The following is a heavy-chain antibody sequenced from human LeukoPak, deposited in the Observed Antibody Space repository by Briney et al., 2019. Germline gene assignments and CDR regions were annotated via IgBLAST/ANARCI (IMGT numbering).Heavy chain of an antibody. D-gene: IGHD2-15*01. J-gene: IGHJ5*02. V-gene: IGHV3-30*03. CDR3: VRGGLPIPATRWFDP. Sequence: PGGSLRLSCAASGFTFSAYSMNWVRQAPGKGLEWVAGISHDEIYKEYPDSVKGRFTISRDNSKNTLYLQLNSLRVEDTALYYCVRGGLPIPATRWFDPWGQGTLVTVTS. CDR1: GFTFSAYS. CDR2: ISHDEIYK.